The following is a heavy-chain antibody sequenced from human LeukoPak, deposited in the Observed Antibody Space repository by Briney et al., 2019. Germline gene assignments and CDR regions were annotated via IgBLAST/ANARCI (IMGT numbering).Heavy chain of an antibody. J-gene: IGHJ6*02. CDR2: IKQDGSGK. V-gene: IGHV3-7*02. CDR3: ARNYYDILTGYYILDYYYYGMDV. CDR1: GFTFSSYW. Sequence: GGSLRLSCAASGFTFSSYWVSWVRQAPGKGLEWVANIKQDGSGKYYVDSVKGRFTISRDNAKNSLYLQMNSLRAEDTAVYYCARNYYDILTGYYILDYYYYGMDVWGQGTTVTVSS. D-gene: IGHD3-9*01.